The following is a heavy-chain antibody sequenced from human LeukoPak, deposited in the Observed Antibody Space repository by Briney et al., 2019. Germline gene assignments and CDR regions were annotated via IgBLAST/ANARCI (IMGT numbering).Heavy chain of an antibody. CDR2: ISYDGSNK. Sequence: GGSLRLSCAASGFTFSSYAMHWVRQAPGKGLEWVAVISYDGSNKYYPDSVNGRFTISRDNSKNTLYLQMTSLTSEDTAVYYCAILPTIYSSSSTYWGQGTLVTVSS. J-gene: IGHJ4*02. CDR1: GFTFSSYA. V-gene: IGHV3-30*04. CDR3: AILPTIYSSSSTY. D-gene: IGHD6-6*01.